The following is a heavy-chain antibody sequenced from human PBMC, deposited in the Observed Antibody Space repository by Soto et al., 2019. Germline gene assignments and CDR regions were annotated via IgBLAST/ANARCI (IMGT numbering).Heavy chain of an antibody. Sequence: GGSLRLSCAASGFTFSNAWMSWVRQAPGKGLEWVGRIKSKTDGGTTDYAAPVKGRFTISRDDSKNTLYLQMNSLKTEDTAVYYCTTHREGDLYYFDYWGQGTLVTVSS. CDR1: GFTFSNAW. V-gene: IGHV3-15*01. J-gene: IGHJ4*02. CDR2: IKSKTDGGTT. D-gene: IGHD2-21*02. CDR3: TTHREGDLYYFDY.